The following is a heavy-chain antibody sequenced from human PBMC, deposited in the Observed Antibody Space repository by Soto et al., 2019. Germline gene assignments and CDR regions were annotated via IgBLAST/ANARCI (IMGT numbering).Heavy chain of an antibody. V-gene: IGHV1-24*01. Sequence: VASVKVSCKVSGYTLTELSMHWVRQAPGKGLEWMGGFDPEDGETIYAQKFQGRVTMTEDTSTDTAYMELSSLRSEDTAVYYCATFLDYCTNGVCYPGAFDIWGQGTMVTVSS. D-gene: IGHD2-8*01. J-gene: IGHJ3*02. CDR1: GYTLTELS. CDR3: ATFLDYCTNGVCYPGAFDI. CDR2: FDPEDGET.